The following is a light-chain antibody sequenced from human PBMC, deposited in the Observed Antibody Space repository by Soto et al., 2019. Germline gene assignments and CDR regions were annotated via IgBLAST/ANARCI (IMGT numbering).Light chain of an antibody. CDR1: QSINGW. CDR3: QQYNRYSRT. J-gene: IGKJ1*01. Sequence: DIHMTQSPSTLSASVIDIVTFTFLASQSINGWLAWYQQKPGKAPKLLIYDASSLHSGVPSRFTGSGFGTEFTLTISSLQPEDFATYYCQQYNRYSRTFGQGTKVDIK. V-gene: IGKV1-5*01. CDR2: DAS.